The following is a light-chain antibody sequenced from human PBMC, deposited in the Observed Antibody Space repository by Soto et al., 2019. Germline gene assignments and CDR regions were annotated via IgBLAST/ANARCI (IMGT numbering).Light chain of an antibody. CDR3: QQYYSYPRT. V-gene: IGKV1-8*01. J-gene: IGKJ1*01. CDR1: QGISSY. CDR2: AAS. Sequence: AIRMTQSQSSFSASTGDRVTITCRASQGISSYLAWYQQKPGKAPKLLIYAASTLQSGVPSRFSGSGSGTDFTLTISGLQSEDFATYYCQQYYSYPRTFGQGTKVEIK.